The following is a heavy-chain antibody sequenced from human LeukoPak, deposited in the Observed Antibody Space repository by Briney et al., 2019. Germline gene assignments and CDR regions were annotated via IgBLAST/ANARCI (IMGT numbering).Heavy chain of an antibody. CDR3: ARESGDLDYYDSSGYPDC. V-gene: IGHV1-69*05. CDR1: GGTFSSYA. D-gene: IGHD3-22*01. Sequence: SVKVSCKASGGTFSSYATSGVRQAPGQGLEWMGRISPIFGTANYAQKFQGRVTITTDESTSTAYMELSSLRSEDTAVYYCARESGDLDYYDSSGYPDCWGQGTLVTVSS. J-gene: IGHJ4*02. CDR2: ISPIFGTA.